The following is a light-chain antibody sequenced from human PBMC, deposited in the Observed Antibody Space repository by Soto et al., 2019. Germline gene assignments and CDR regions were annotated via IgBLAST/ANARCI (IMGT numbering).Light chain of an antibody. V-gene: IGKV1-9*01. CDR1: QGISTY. CDR3: HQRTNWPIT. J-gene: IGKJ5*01. Sequence: DIPLTQSPSFLSASVGDRVTITCRASQGISTYLALFQQKPGKAPKLLIYGASTLQSGVPSRFSGSGSGTDFTLTINSLEPEDFAVYYCHQRTNWPITFGQGTRLEIK. CDR2: GAS.